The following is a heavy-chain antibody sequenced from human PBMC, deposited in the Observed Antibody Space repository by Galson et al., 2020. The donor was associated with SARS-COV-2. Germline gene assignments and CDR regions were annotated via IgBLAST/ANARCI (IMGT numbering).Heavy chain of an antibody. CDR3: AKAPTQGYCSGEGCYAMGYFDH. CDR1: GFTFDDYA. Sequence: GGSLRLSCAASGFTFDDYAMHWVRQVPGKGLEWVAGISWSSGSLGYADSLKARFTISRDNAKNSLYLHMSNLRPEDTAFYYCAKAPTQGYCSGEGCYAMGYFDHWGQGILVTVSS. V-gene: IGHV3-9*01. D-gene: IGHD2-15*01. J-gene: IGHJ4*02. CDR2: ISWSSGSL.